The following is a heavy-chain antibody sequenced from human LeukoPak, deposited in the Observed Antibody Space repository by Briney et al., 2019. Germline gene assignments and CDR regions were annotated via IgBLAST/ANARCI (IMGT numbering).Heavy chain of an antibody. CDR3: ARGDYSFDY. CDR1: GFTFDDYA. CDR2: ISWNSGSI. D-gene: IGHD4-17*01. J-gene: IGHJ4*02. V-gene: IGHV3-9*01. Sequence: GGSLRLSCAASGFTFDDYAMHWVRQAPGKGLEWVSGISWNSGSIGYADSVKGRFTISRDNAKNSLYLQMNSLRAEDTAVYYCARGDYSFDYWGQGTLVTVSS.